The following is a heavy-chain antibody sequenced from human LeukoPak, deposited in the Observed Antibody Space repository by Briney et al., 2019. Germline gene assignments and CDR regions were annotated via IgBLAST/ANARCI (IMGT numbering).Heavy chain of an antibody. J-gene: IGHJ5*02. CDR1: GYSFTSYW. CDR2: IYPGDSDT. V-gene: IGHV5-51*01. D-gene: IGHD6-13*01. CDR3: ARRHSSSWYGFDP. Sequence: PGESLKISCKGSGYSFTSYWIGWVRQMPGKGLEWMGIIYPGDSDTRYSPSFQGQVTISADKSISTAYLQWSSLKASDTAMYYYARRHSSSWYGFDPWGQGTLVTVSS.